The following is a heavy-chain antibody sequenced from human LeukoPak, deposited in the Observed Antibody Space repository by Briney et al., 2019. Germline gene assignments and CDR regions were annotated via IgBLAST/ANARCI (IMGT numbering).Heavy chain of an antibody. CDR1: GCTFSSYA. J-gene: IGHJ4*02. V-gene: IGHV3-23*01. Sequence: QTGGSLRLSCAASGCTFSSYAMSWVRQAPGKGLEWVSAISGSGGSTYYADSVKGRFTISRDNSKNTLYLQMNSLTAEDTAVYYCAKGDRNVLFLKYYFYYWGQGTLVTVSS. CDR2: ISGSGGST. D-gene: IGHD3-3*01. CDR3: AKGDRNVLFLKYYFYY.